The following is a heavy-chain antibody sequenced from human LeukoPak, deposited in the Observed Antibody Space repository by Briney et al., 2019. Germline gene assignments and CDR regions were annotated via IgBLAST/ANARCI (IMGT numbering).Heavy chain of an antibody. Sequence: GGSLRLSCAASGFTFSSYAMSWVRQAPGKGLEWVSAISGSGGSTYYADSVKGRFTISRDNSKNTLYLQMNSLRAEDTAVYYCARAPIGWSTEYGMDVWGQGTTVTVSS. CDR1: GFTFSSYA. J-gene: IGHJ6*02. D-gene: IGHD1-26*01. CDR2: ISGSGGST. V-gene: IGHV3-23*01. CDR3: ARAPIGWSTEYGMDV.